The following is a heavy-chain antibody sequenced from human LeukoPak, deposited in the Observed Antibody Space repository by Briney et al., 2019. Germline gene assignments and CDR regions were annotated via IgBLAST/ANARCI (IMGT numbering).Heavy chain of an antibody. Sequence: PSETLSLTCTVSGGSISSYYWSWIRQPPGKGLEWIGYIYYSGSTNYNPSLKSRVTISVDTSKNQFSLKLSSVTAADTAVYYCARRGKSGSGNDAFDIWGQGTMVTVSS. J-gene: IGHJ3*02. D-gene: IGHD3-10*01. CDR3: ARRGKSGSGNDAFDI. V-gene: IGHV4-59*08. CDR2: IYYSGST. CDR1: GGSISSYY.